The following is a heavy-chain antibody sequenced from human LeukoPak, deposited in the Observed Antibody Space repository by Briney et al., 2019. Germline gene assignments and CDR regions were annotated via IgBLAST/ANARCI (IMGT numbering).Heavy chain of an antibody. CDR1: GGSISSGSYY. J-gene: IGHJ4*02. V-gene: IGHV4-61*02. D-gene: IGHD1-26*01. CDR2: IYTSGST. CDR3: ARDRVGATLDY. Sequence: PSETLSLTCTVSGGSISSGSYYWSWIRQPAGKGLEWIGRIYTSGSTNYNPSLKSRVTISVDTSKNQFSLKLSSVTAADTAVYYCARDRVGATLDYWGQGTLVTVSS.